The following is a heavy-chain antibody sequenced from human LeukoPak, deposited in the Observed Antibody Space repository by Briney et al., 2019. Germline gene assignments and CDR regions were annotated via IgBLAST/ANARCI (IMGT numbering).Heavy chain of an antibody. CDR2: IYYSGTT. CDR1: GGSISYYY. CDR3: AREDPQTTVPEGMDV. Sequence: SETLSLTCTVSGGSISYYYWRWIRQSPGKGLEGIGYIYYSGTTNYNPSLKSRVTISVDTSKNQFSLQLRSVTAADTAVYYCAREDPQTTVPEGMDVWGQGTTVTVSS. D-gene: IGHD4-17*01. V-gene: IGHV4-59*01. J-gene: IGHJ6*02.